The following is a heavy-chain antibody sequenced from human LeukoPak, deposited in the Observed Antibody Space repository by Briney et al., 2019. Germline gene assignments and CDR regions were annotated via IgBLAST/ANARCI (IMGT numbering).Heavy chain of an antibody. V-gene: IGHV4-34*01. CDR1: GRSFSGYY. CDR3: ARQGDSSGYYNY. D-gene: IGHD3-22*01. Sequence: SETLSLTCAVYGRSFSGYYWSWIRQPPGKGLELIGEINHSGSTNYNPPLKSRVTISVDTSKNQSSLKLSSVTAADTAVYYCARQGDSSGYYNYWGQGTLVTVSS. J-gene: IGHJ4*02. CDR2: INHSGST.